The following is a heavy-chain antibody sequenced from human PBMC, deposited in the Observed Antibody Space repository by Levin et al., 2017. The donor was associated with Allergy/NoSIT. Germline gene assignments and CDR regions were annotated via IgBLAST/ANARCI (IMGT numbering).Heavy chain of an antibody. J-gene: IGHJ3*02. CDR3: ASCLMYDILTGCDHDAFDI. CDR2: INHSGST. D-gene: IGHD3-9*01. CDR1: GGSFSGYY. Sequence: PSETLSLTCAVYGGSFSGYYWSWIRQPPGKGLEWIGEINHSGSTNYNPSLKSRVTISVDTSKNQFSLKLSSVTAAVTAVYYCASCLMYDILTGCDHDAFDIWGQGTMVTVSS. V-gene: IGHV4-34*01.